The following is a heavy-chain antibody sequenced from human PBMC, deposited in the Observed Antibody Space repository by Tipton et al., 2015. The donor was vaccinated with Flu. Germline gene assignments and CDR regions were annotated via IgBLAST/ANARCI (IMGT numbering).Heavy chain of an antibody. Sequence: SLRLSCAASGFAVSSSYMSWVRQAPGKGLEWVSVIYSVGDTYYADSVKGRFTISRDNSKKTLYLQMNSLRADDTAVYYCARWAHNGNQAEGFFDYWGQGTLVTVSS. D-gene: IGHD1-1*01. CDR2: IYSVGDT. J-gene: IGHJ4*02. CDR3: ARWAHNGNQAEGFFDY. V-gene: IGHV3-53*01. CDR1: GFAVSSSY.